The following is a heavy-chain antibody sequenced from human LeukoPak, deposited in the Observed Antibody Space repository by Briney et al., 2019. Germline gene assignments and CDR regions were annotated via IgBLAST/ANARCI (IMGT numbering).Heavy chain of an antibody. CDR3: ARGTSSGYFQLYFDY. J-gene: IGHJ4*02. Sequence: GGSLRLSCAASGFTVSSNYMTWVRQAPGKGLEWVSVIYSGGSTYYADSVKGRFTISRDNSKNTLYLQMNSLRAEDTAVYYCARGTSSGYFQLYFDYWGQGTLVTVSS. V-gene: IGHV3-53*01. CDR1: GFTVSSNY. D-gene: IGHD3-22*01. CDR2: IYSGGST.